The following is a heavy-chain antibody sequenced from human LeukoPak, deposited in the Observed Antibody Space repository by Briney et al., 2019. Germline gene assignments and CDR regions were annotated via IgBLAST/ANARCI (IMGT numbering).Heavy chain of an antibody. CDR3: AKDHDSVAAAFNKY. D-gene: IGHD6-13*01. CDR2: ISGSVCST. V-gene: IGHV3-23*01. CDR1: DSGFSFSSYA. Sequence: PGGSLRLSCAASDSGFSFSSYAMSWVRQGKGKGLEWVSGISGSVCSTYYAHSVNGRFTISTHNSNTTLYLQMNSLRAEDPAVYYCAKDHDSVAAAFNKYWGQGTLVTVSS. J-gene: IGHJ1*01.